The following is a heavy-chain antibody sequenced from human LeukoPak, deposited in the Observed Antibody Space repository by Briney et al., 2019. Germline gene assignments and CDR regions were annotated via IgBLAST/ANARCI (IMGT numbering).Heavy chain of an antibody. V-gene: IGHV3-30*04. Sequence: AGGSLRLSCAASGFTFSSYAMHWVRQAPGKGLEWVAVISYDVSNKYYADSVKGRFTSSRDNSKNPLYLQMNSLSAEDTPVYYCARDSDGSGRFDYWGQGTLVTVSS. D-gene: IGHD3-10*01. CDR1: GFTFSSYA. CDR2: ISYDVSNK. J-gene: IGHJ4*02. CDR3: ARDSDGSGRFDY.